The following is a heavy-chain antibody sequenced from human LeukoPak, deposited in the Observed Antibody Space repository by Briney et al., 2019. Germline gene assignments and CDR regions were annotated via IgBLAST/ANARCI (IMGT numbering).Heavy chain of an antibody. Sequence: SQTLSLTCTVSGGSISSGSYYWSWIRQPAGKGLEWIGRIYTSGSTNYNPSLKSRVPISVDTSKNQFSLKLSSVTAADTAVYYCASSYSSGWYLSWGQGTLLTVSS. CDR3: ASSYSSGWYLS. J-gene: IGHJ5*02. V-gene: IGHV4-61*02. CDR2: IYTSGST. CDR1: GGSISSGSYY. D-gene: IGHD6-19*01.